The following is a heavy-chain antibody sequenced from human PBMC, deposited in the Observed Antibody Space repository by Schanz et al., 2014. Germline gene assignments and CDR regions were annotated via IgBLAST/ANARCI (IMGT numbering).Heavy chain of an antibody. Sequence: EVQLAESGGGLVQPGGSLRLSCASSGFSFTTYAMSWVRQAPGKGLEWVSAISGSGGSTYYADSVKGRFTISRDNSKNTLYLQMNSLRAEDTAVYYCAKGRFGELSAFDIWGQGTMVTVSS. V-gene: IGHV3-23*04. J-gene: IGHJ3*02. D-gene: IGHD3-10*01. CDR2: ISGSGGST. CDR1: GFSFTTYA. CDR3: AKGRFGELSAFDI.